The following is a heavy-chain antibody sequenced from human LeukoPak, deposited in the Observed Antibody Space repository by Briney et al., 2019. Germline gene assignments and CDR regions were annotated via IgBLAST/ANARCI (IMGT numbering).Heavy chain of an antibody. CDR3: AGEAGRGCSSTSCTYYYYYMDV. CDR2: IIPIFGTA. J-gene: IGHJ6*03. V-gene: IGHV1-69*13. D-gene: IGHD2-2*01. CDR1: GGIFSSYA. Sequence: ASVKVSCKASGGIFSSYAIIWVLQAPGQGLEWMGGIIPIFGTANYAQKFQGRVTITADESTSTAYMELSSLRSEDTAVYYCAGEAGRGCSSTSCTYYYYYMDVWGKGTTVTVCS.